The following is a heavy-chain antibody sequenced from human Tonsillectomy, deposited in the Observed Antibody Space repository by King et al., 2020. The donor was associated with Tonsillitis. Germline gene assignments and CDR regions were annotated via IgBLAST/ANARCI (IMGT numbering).Heavy chain of an antibody. D-gene: IGHD2-15*01. CDR2: ISYDGSNK. CDR1: GFTFSSYA. V-gene: IGHV3-30*04. CDR3: ACDYCSGGSCYDAFDI. J-gene: IGHJ3*02. Sequence: VQLVESGGGVVQPGRSLRLSCAASGFTFSSYAMHWVRQAPGKGLEWVAVISYDGSNKYYADSVKGRFTISRDNSKNTLYLQMNSLRADDTAVYYCACDYCSGGSCYDAFDIWGQGTMVTVSS.